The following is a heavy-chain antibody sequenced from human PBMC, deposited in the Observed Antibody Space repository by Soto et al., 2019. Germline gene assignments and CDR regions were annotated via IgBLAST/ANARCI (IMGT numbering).Heavy chain of an antibody. Sequence: SETLSLTCTVSGGSISSYYWSWIRQPPGKGLEWIGYIYYRGSTNYNPSLKSRVTISVDTSKNQFSLKLSSVTAADTAVYFFARARRWWLYTFGFDIWGQGTMVTVSS. CDR2: IYYRGST. D-gene: IGHD2-15*01. J-gene: IGHJ3*02. V-gene: IGHV4-59*01. CDR1: GGSISSYY. CDR3: ARARRWWLYTFGFDI.